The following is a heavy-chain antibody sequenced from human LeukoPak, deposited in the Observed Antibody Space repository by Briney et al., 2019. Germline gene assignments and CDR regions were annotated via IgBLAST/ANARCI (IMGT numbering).Heavy chain of an antibody. CDR1: GFTFSIYS. CDR3: ALSSGYLFDY. D-gene: IGHD3-22*01. Sequence: GGSLRLSCAASGFTFSIYSMNWVRQAPGKGLEWVSSISSSSSYIYYADSEKGRFTISRDNAKNSLYLQMNSLRAEDTAVYYCALSSGYLFDYWGQGTLVTVSS. J-gene: IGHJ4*02. CDR2: ISSSSSYI. V-gene: IGHV3-21*01.